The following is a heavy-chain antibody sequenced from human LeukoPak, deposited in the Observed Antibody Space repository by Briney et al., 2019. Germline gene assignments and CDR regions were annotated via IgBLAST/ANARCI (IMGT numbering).Heavy chain of an antibody. CDR1: GGSISSYY. CDR3: ARLGIAAAGTFDY. V-gene: IGHV4-59*12. J-gene: IGHJ4*02. D-gene: IGHD6-13*01. CDR2: IYHSGST. Sequence: SETLSLTCTVSGGSISSYYWSWIRQPPGKGLEWIGEIYHSGSTSYNPSLKSRVTISVDKSKKQFFLKLSSVTAADTAVYYCARLGIAAAGTFDYWGQGTLVTVSS.